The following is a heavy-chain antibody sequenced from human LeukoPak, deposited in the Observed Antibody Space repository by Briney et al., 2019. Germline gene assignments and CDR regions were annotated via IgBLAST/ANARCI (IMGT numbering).Heavy chain of an antibody. Sequence: GGSLRLSCAASGFTFSSYEMNWVRQAPGKGLEWVSSISSSDNTIYYADSVKGRFTISRDNAKNSVYLEMNSLRAEDTAVYYCAIGERFIDAFEFWGQGTVATVSS. CDR2: ISSSDNTI. J-gene: IGHJ3*01. CDR1: GFTFSSYE. CDR3: AIGERFIDAFEF. V-gene: IGHV3-48*03.